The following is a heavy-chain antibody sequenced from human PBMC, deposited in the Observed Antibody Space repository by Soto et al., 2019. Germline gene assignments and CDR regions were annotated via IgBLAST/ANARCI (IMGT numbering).Heavy chain of an antibody. V-gene: IGHV1-69*08. Sequence: QVQLVQSGAEVKKPGSSVKVSCKASGGTFSSYTISWVRQAPGQGLEWMGRIIPILGIANYAQKFQGRVTITADKSTSTAYMELSSLRSEDTAVYYCAREQQLVQGNWFDPWGQGTLVTVSS. J-gene: IGHJ5*02. CDR3: AREQQLVQGNWFDP. CDR1: GGTFSSYT. D-gene: IGHD6-13*01. CDR2: IIPILGIA.